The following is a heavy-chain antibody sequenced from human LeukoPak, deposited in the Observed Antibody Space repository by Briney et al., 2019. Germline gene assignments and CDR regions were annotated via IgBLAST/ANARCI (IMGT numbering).Heavy chain of an antibody. D-gene: IGHD4-11*01. Sequence: SVKVSFKASGGTFSSCAISWVRQAPGQGLEWMGRIIPILGIANYAQKFQGRVTITADKSTSTAYMELSSLRSEDTAVYYCARTDYSNYYYYGMDVWGQGTTVTVSS. CDR2: IIPILGIA. CDR1: GGTFSSCA. CDR3: ARTDYSNYYYYGMDV. J-gene: IGHJ6*02. V-gene: IGHV1-69*04.